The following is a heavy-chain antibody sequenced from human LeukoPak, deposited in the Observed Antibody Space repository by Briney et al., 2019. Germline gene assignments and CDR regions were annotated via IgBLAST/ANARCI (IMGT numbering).Heavy chain of an antibody. D-gene: IGHD3-3*01. CDR2: INSMGGGT. J-gene: IGHJ6*02. Sequence: GGSLRLSCAASGFTSSSYWMHWVPQAPGKGRVGVSRINSMGGGTSYADSVKGRFTISRDNAKNTLYLQMNSLRAEDTAVYYCASSIPDFWSGYWGNYYYYGMDVWGQGTTVTVSS. CDR1: GFTSSSYW. CDR3: ASSIPDFWSGYWGNYYYYGMDV. V-gene: IGHV3-74*01.